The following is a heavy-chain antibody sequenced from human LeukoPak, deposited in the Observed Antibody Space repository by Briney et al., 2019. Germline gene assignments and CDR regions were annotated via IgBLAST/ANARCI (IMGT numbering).Heavy chain of an antibody. CDR2: ISSGSSAI. D-gene: IGHD2-15*01. V-gene: IGHV3-48*01. Sequence: GGSLRLTCAASGFDFNTNSMNWVRQAPGKALDWISYISSGSSAIYYADSVKGRFTISRENAKNSLYLQMHSLRVEDTAVYFCEGAPTWSAAFDMWGQGTMVTVSP. CDR1: GFDFNTNS. J-gene: IGHJ3*02. CDR3: EGAPTWSAAFDM.